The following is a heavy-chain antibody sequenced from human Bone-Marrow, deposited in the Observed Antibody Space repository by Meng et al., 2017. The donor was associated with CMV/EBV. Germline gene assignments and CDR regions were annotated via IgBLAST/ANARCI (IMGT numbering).Heavy chain of an antibody. Sequence: FTFSSYAMSWVRQAPGKGLEWVSAISGSGGSTYYADSVKGRFTISRDNSKNTLYLQMNSLRAEDTAVYYCAKASLALVVVPAALRFDPWGQGTLVTVSS. D-gene: IGHD2-2*01. CDR2: ISGSGGST. CDR1: FTFSSYA. CDR3: AKASLALVVVPAALRFDP. J-gene: IGHJ5*02. V-gene: IGHV3-23*01.